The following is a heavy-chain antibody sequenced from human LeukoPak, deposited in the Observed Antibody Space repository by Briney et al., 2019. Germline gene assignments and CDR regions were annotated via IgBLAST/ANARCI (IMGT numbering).Heavy chain of an antibody. CDR1: GGSISSSSYY. CDR3: ARDRDYGSGSYYSPFYFDY. CDR2: IYYSGST. V-gene: IGHV4-39*02. D-gene: IGHD3-10*01. J-gene: IGHJ4*02. Sequence: SETLSLTCTVSGGSISSSSYYWGWIRQPPGKGLEWIGSIYYSGSTYYNPSLKSRVTISVDTSKNQFSLKLSSVTAADTAVYYCARDRDYGSGSYYSPFYFDYWGQGTLVTVSS.